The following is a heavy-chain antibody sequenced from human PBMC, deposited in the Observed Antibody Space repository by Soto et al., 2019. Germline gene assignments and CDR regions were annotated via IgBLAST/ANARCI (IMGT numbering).Heavy chain of an antibody. CDR2: INPSGGST. Sequence: ASVKVSCKASGYTFTSYYMHWVRQAPGQGLEWMGIINPSGGSTSYAQKFQGRVTMTRDTSTSTVYMELSSLRSEDTAVYYCARAAYCSGGSCADFDYWGQGTLVTVSS. D-gene: IGHD2-15*01. J-gene: IGHJ4*02. CDR1: GYTFTSYY. V-gene: IGHV1-46*01. CDR3: ARAAYCSGGSCADFDY.